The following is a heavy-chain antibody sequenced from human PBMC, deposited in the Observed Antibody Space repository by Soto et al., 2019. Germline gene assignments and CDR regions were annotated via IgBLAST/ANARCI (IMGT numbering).Heavy chain of an antibody. V-gene: IGHV3-11*01. J-gene: IGHJ4*02. CDR3: ASMPYCGDECYYNY. D-gene: IGHD2-21*01. CDR2: IDSSGRTI. Sequence: GGSLRLSCVASAFTFTDYYMSWIRQAPGMGLEWISYIDSSGRTIFYADSVKGRFTISRDNARNSLSLQMNSLRAEDTAVYYCASMPYCGDECYYNYWGQGILVTVSS. CDR1: AFTFTDYY.